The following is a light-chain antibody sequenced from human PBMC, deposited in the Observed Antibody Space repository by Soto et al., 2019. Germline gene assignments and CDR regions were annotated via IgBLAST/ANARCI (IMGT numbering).Light chain of an antibody. Sequence: EIVMTQSPATLSVSPGERATLSCRASQSVSSNLAWYQQKPGQAPRLLIYGASTRATGIPARFIGSGSGTEFTLTISSLLSEDVSVYYCQQYNNWPPFTFGQGTKVEIK. V-gene: IGKV3-15*01. J-gene: IGKJ1*01. CDR3: QQYNNWPPFT. CDR1: QSVSSN. CDR2: GAS.